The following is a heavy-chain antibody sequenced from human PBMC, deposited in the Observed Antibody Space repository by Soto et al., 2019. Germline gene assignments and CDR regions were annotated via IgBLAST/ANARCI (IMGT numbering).Heavy chain of an antibody. CDR2: INAGNGNT. J-gene: IGHJ1*01. D-gene: IGHD2-2*01. V-gene: IGHV1-3*01. Sequence: ASVKVSCKASGYTFTSYAMHWVRQAPGQRLEWMGWINAGNGNTKYSQKFQGRVTITRDTSASTAYMELSSLRSEDTAVYYCARAALEYCSSTSCRGAYFQHWGQGTLVTVSS. CDR3: ARAALEYCSSTSCRGAYFQH. CDR1: GYTFTSYA.